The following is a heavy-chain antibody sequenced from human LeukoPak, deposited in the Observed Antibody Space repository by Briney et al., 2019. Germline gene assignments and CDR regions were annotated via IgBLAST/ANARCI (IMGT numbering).Heavy chain of an antibody. V-gene: IGHV4-34*01. CDR3: ARVGIAAAGYYYYGMDV. CDR1: GGSFSGYY. CDR2: INHSGST. J-gene: IGHJ6*02. D-gene: IGHD6-13*01. Sequence: SETLSLTCAVYGGSFSGYYWSWIRQPPGRGLEWIGEINHSGSTNYNPSLKSRVTISVDTSKNQFSLKLSSVTAADTAVYYCARVGIAAAGYYYYGMDVWGQGTTVTVSS.